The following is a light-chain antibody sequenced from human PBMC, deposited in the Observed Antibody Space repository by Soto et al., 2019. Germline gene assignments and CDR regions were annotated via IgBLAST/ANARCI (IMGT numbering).Light chain of an antibody. J-gene: IGKJ5*01. Sequence: EIVMTQSPATLSVSPGEGATLSFRASQSVSSNLAWYQQKPGQAPRLLIYDISSRATGIPDRFSGSVSGTDFTLTITRLEPEDFAVFYCQQYGSSEIIFGQATRLETK. CDR1: QSVSSN. V-gene: IGKV3-20*01. CDR2: DIS. CDR3: QQYGSSEII.